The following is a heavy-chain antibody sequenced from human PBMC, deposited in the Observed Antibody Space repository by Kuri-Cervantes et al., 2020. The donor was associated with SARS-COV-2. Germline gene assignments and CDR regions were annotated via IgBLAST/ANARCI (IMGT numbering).Heavy chain of an antibody. CDR2: ISYDGSNK. J-gene: IGHJ4*02. CDR1: GFTFSSYG. CDR3: AKAQAGEIVGATS. D-gene: IGHD1-26*01. Sequence: GSLGPPRAASGFTFSSYGMHWVRQAPGKGLEWVAVISYDGSNKYYADSVKGRFTISRDNSKNTLYLQMNSLRAEDTAVYYCAKAQAGEIVGATSWGQGTLVTVSS. V-gene: IGHV3-30*18.